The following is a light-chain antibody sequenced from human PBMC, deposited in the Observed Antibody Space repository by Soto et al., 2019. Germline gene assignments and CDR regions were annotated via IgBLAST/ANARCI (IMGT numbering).Light chain of an antibody. CDR2: EVS. CDR3: SPYTSSSSYV. Sequence: QSVLTQPASVSGSPGQSITISCTGTSSDVGGYNYVSWYQQHPGKAPKLMIYEVSNRPSGVSNRFSGSKSGNTASLTISGLQAEDEADYYCSPYTSSSSYVFGTGTKATV. J-gene: IGLJ1*01. CDR1: SSDVGGYNY. V-gene: IGLV2-14*01.